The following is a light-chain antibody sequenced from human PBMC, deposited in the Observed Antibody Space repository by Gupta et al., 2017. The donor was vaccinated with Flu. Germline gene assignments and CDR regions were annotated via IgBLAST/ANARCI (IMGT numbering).Light chain of an antibody. CDR1: SSNIGSND. J-gene: IGLJ3*02. V-gene: IGLV1-44*01. CDR2: NDN. Sequence: DTISCSGSSSNIGSNDVRWYQHLPGRAPKLLIDNDNQRPSGVPDRFSGSKTGTSASLAISGLQSEDEAEDYWAAWDDSMKGRGVFGGGTQLTVL. CDR3: AAWDDSMKGRGV.